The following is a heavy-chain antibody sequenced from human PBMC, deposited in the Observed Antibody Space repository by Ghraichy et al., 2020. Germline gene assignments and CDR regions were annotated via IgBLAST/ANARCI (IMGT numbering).Heavy chain of an antibody. CDR3: TRGFYCSSSSCPPDDF. CDR2: IRTKPFGGTA. D-gene: IGHD2-2*01. CDR1: GFTFGVYA. J-gene: IGHJ4*02. Sequence: GGSLRLSCTTSGFTFGVYAMTWVRQAPGKGLEYIGFIRTKPFGGTAEYAASVKGRFTISRDDSKSIAYLQMNSLKTEDTAVYYCTRGFYCSSSSCPPDDFWGQGTLVTVSS. V-gene: IGHV3-49*04.